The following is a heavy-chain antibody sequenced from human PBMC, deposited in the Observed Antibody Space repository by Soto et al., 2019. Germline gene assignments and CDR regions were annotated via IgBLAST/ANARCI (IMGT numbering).Heavy chain of an antibody. J-gene: IGHJ4*02. CDR2: ISVGGDIT. D-gene: IGHD2-15*01. CDR1: GFTFSNYA. Sequence: LRLSCAGSGFTFSNYAMSWVRQIPGKGLEWVSIISVGGDITYYADSVKGRFTISRDNSKNTVYLQMNSLRGDDTALYYCAKGIVAAAANRPSDYWGQGTQVTVSS. V-gene: IGHV3-23*01. CDR3: AKGIVAAAANRPSDY.